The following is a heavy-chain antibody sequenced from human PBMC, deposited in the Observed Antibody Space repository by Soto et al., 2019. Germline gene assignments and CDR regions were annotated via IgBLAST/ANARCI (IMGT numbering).Heavy chain of an antibody. CDR3: ARDRGQQLVPNWFDP. V-gene: IGHV1-2*04. D-gene: IGHD6-13*01. J-gene: IGHJ5*02. Sequence: ASVKVSCKASGYTFTGYYMHWVRQAPGQGLEWMGWINPNSGGTNYAQKFQGWVTMTRDTSIRTAYMELSRLRSDDTAVYYCARDRGQQLVPNWFDPWGQGTLVTVSS. CDR1: GYTFTGYY. CDR2: INPNSGGT.